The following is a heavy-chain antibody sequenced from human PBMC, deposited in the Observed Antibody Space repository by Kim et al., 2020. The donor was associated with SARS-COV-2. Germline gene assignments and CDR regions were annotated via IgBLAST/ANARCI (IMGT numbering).Heavy chain of an antibody. J-gene: IGHJ4*02. V-gene: IGHV4-59*01. CDR3: ARAFIRSYYFDY. D-gene: IGHD2-21*01. Sequence: TSDPALKSRVTIAVDTSKNQFSLKLSSVTAADTAVYYCARAFIRSYYFDYWGQGTLVTVSS.